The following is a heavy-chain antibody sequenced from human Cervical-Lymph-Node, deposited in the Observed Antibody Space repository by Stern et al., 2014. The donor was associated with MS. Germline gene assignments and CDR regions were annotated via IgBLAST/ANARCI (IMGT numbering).Heavy chain of an antibody. J-gene: IGHJ4*02. D-gene: IGHD3-10*01. CDR1: GGSFSGYY. Sequence: QVKLQQWGAGLLKPSETLSLTCSAYGGSFSGYYWTWIRQSVGKGLEWIGEINHDGRTHYKPSRKSRIVISVDTSQDQLSLTLCSVTAADTAIYYCARGHHYFGNDGTFDYWGQGTLVTVSS. CDR2: INHDGRT. CDR3: ARGHHYFGNDGTFDY. V-gene: IGHV4-34*01.